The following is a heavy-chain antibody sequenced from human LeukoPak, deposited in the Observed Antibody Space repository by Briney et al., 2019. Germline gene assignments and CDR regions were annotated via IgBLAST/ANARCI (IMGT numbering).Heavy chain of an antibody. D-gene: IGHD3-10*01. J-gene: IGHJ4*02. CDR3: ARLDASSAHYSGSFPDY. Sequence: SETLSLTCTVSGGSMTYSDYFWGWIRQPPGKGLEWIGNVDYSGRTHYNPSLMSRVTIYADNSKNQFSLKLRSVTAADTAVYYCARLDASSAHYSGSFPDYWGRGTLVTVSS. V-gene: IGHV4-39*01. CDR1: GGSMTYSDYF. CDR2: VDYSGRT.